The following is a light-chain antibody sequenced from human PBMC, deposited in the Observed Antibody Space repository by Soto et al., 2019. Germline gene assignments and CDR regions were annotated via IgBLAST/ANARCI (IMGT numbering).Light chain of an antibody. Sequence: ESVLTQSPATLYLSPGERATLSCRASQSVSTYLAWYQQKPGQAPRLLIYDASNRATGIPARFSGSGSGTDFTLTISSLEPEDFAVYYCQQRSNWPPITVGQGTRLEIK. CDR3: QQRSNWPPIT. CDR1: QSVSTY. CDR2: DAS. J-gene: IGKJ5*01. V-gene: IGKV3-11*01.